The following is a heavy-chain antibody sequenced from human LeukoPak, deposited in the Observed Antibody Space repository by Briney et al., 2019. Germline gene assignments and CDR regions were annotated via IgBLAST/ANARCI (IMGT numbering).Heavy chain of an antibody. CDR2: IWYDGSNK. V-gene: IGHV3-33*06. Sequence: PGRSLRLSCAASGFTFSSYGMHWLRQSTGKGLEWVAVIWYDGSNKYYAVSVKGRFTISRDNSKNTLYLQMNSLRAEDTAVYYCAKDSSKEYYYMDVWGKGTTVTVSS. CDR3: AKDSSKEYYYMDV. J-gene: IGHJ6*03. CDR1: GFTFSSYG. D-gene: IGHD6-19*01.